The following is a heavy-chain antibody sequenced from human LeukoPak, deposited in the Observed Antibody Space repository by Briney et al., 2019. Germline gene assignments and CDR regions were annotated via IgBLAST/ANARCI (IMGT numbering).Heavy chain of an antibody. CDR1: RGSISSYY. Sequence: HSETLSLTCTVSRGSISSYYWTWMRQPAGKGLEWIGRIYTSGSTDYNPSLKSRVTMSVDTSKNQFSLKLTSVTAADTAVYYCARDVLVPAASYLSGYYYGMDVWGQGTTVTVSS. J-gene: IGHJ6*02. CDR3: ARDVLVPAASYLSGYYYGMDV. V-gene: IGHV4-4*07. CDR2: IYTSGST. D-gene: IGHD2-2*01.